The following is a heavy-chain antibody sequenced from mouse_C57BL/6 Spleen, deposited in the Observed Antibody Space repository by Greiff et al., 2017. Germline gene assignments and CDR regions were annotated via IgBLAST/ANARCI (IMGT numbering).Heavy chain of an antibody. J-gene: IGHJ2*01. Sequence: EVHLVESGGGLVKPGGSLTLSCAASGFTFTSYAMPWVRQTPGKRLEWVATISDGGSYTYYPANVKGRFTIYSDNAKNNLYLQMSHLKSEDTAMYYCARDDYGDFDYWGQGTTLTVSS. V-gene: IGHV5-4*01. D-gene: IGHD1-1*01. CDR3: ARDDYGDFDY. CDR2: ISDGGSYT. CDR1: GFTFTSYA.